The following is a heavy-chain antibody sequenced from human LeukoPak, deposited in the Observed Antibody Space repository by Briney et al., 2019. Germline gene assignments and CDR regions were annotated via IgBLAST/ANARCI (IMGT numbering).Heavy chain of an antibody. V-gene: IGHV1-69*13. CDR3: ARDLINGDTAMVLDY. CDR2: IIPIFGTA. D-gene: IGHD5-18*01. Sequence: ASVKVSWKASGYRFTSYYMHWVRQAPGQGLEWMGGIIPIFGTANYAQKFQGRVTITADESTSTAYMELSSLRSEDTAVYYCARDLINGDTAMVLDYWGQGTLVTVSS. CDR1: GYRFTSYY. J-gene: IGHJ4*02.